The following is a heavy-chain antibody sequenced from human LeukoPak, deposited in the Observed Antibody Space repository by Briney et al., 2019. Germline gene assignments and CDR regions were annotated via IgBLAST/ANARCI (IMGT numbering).Heavy chain of an antibody. CDR2: ISYDGSNK. D-gene: IGHD2-2*02. CDR1: GFTFSSYG. V-gene: IGHV3-30*18. Sequence: GGSLILSCAASGFTFSSYGMHWVRQAPGKGLEWVAVISYDGSNKYYADSVKGRFTISRDNSKNTLYLQMNSLRAEDTAVYYCAKEALGYCSSTSCYNYGMDVWGQGTTVTVSS. CDR3: AKEALGYCSSTSCYNYGMDV. J-gene: IGHJ6*02.